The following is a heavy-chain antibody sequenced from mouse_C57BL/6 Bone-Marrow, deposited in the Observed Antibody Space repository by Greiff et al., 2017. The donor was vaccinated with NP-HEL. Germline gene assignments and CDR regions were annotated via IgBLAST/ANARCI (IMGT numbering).Heavy chain of an antibody. V-gene: IGHV7-1*01. CDR2: SRNKANDYTT. CDR1: GFTFSDFY. Sequence: EVQVVESGGGLVQSGRSLRLSCATSGFTFSDFYMEWVRQAPGKGLEWIAASRNKANDYTTEYSASVKGRFIVSRDTSQSILYLQMNALRAEDTAIYYCARVSYDWYFDVWGTGTTVTVSS. J-gene: IGHJ1*03. D-gene: IGHD1-1*01. CDR3: ARVSYDWYFDV.